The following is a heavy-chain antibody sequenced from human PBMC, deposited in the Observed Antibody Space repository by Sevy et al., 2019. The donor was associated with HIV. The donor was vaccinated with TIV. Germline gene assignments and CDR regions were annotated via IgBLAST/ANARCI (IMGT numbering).Heavy chain of an antibody. V-gene: IGHV3-53*01. J-gene: IGHJ3*02. CDR3: VSQLGIGAFDI. CDR1: GLSVSRNY. Sequence: GGSLRLSCAASGLSVSRNYLSWVRQAPGKGLEWVSVIYAGGSTYYPDSVRGRFTVSRDKAKNTLYYQMNCLRAEDTAVYYGVSQLGIGAFDIWGQGTMVTVSS. CDR2: IYAGGST. D-gene: IGHD7-27*01.